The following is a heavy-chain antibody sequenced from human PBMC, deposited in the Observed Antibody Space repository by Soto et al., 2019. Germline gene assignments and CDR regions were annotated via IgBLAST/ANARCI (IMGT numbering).Heavy chain of an antibody. CDR1: GFTFSDYY. Sequence: GGSLRLSCAASGFTFSDYYMSWIRQAPGKGLEWVSYISSSSSYTNYADSVKGRFTISRDNAKNSLYLQMNSLRAEDTAVYYCARENESIGFKSYHPDQDAFDIWSQGTMVTVSS. CDR2: ISSSSSYT. D-gene: IGHD3-22*01. CDR3: ARENESIGFKSYHPDQDAFDI. V-gene: IGHV3-11*06. J-gene: IGHJ3*02.